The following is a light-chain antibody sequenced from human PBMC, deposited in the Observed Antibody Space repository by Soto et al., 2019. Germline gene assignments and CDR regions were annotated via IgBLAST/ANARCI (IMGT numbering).Light chain of an antibody. CDR1: QSISSW. J-gene: IGKJ1*01. Sequence: DIQMTHSPSTLSSSVEGRVTITCRASQSISSWLAWYQQKPGKAPKLLIYKASSLESGVPSRFSGSGSGTEFTLTISSLQPDDFATYYCQQYNSYSWTFGQGTKVDIK. CDR2: KAS. V-gene: IGKV1-5*03. CDR3: QQYNSYSWT.